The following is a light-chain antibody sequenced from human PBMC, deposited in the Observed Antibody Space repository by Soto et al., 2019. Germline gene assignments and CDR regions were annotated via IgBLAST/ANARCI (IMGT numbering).Light chain of an antibody. CDR1: SSDVGAYNY. CDR3: TSFTGSSTPVV. CDR2: EVN. Sequence: QSVLTQPDSVSGSPGQSSTISCTGTSSDVGAYNYVSWYQQHPCKAPKLMLYEVNSRTSGVSSRFSGSKSGNTASLTISGLQGEDEADYYCTSFTGSSTPVVFGGGTKLTVL. J-gene: IGLJ2*01. V-gene: IGLV2-14*01.